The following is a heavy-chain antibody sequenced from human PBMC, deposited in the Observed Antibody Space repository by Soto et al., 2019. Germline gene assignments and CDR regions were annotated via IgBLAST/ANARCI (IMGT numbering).Heavy chain of an antibody. CDR1: GGTFSKYA. V-gene: IGHV1-69*01. Sequence: QVQLVQSGAEMQQPGASVRVSCKASGGTFSKYAFSWVRQAPGQGLEWLGGTIPMFGTPNYAQKFQGRVAISADESTATVYVELSSLRSEDTAVYFCARPLRDRNYYYGMDVWGQGTTVTVSS. CDR2: TIPMFGTP. CDR3: ARPLRDRNYYYGMDV. D-gene: IGHD3-22*01. J-gene: IGHJ6*02.